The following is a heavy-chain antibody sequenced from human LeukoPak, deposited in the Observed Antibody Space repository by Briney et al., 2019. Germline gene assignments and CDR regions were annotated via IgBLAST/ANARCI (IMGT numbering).Heavy chain of an antibody. CDR3: AKDGGRHKGSGYSNDGD. CDR2: ISYDGSNK. Sequence: PGGSLRLSCAASGFTFSRYGMHWVCQAPGKGLEWVAVISYDGSNKYYGDSVKGRFSISRDNSKNTLYLQMNSLRAEDTAVYYCAKDGGRHKGSGYSNDGDWGQGTLVTVSS. V-gene: IGHV3-30*18. D-gene: IGHD4-11*01. CDR1: GFTFSRYG. J-gene: IGHJ4*02.